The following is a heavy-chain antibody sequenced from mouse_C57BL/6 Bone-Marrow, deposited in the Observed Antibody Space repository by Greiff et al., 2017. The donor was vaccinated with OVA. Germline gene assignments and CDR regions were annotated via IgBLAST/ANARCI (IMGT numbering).Heavy chain of an antibody. CDR2: IWSGGST. J-gene: IGHJ1*03. V-gene: IGHV2-4*01. Sequence: VNLVESGPGLVQPSQSLSITCTVSGFSLTSYGVHWVRQPPGKGLEWLGVIWSGGSTDYNAAFISRLSISKDNSKSQVFFKMNSLQADDTAIYYCAKKNAHRYFDVWGTGTTVTVSS. CDR1: GFSLTSYG. CDR3: AKKNAHRYFDV.